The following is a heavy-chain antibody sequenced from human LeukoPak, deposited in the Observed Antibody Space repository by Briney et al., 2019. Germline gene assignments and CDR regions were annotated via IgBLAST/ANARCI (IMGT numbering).Heavy chain of an antibody. D-gene: IGHD6-19*01. CDR2: FDPEDGET. V-gene: IGHV1-24*01. CDR3: ATAIAVADPYYYYGMDV. J-gene: IGHJ6*02. Sequence: ASVKVSSKVFGHTLSELSMHWVRQAPETGVGCMGGFDPEDGETIYAQKFQGGDTMTEDTSTDTAYMELSSLRSEDTAVYYWATAIAVADPYYYYGMDVWGQGTTVTVSS. CDR1: GHTLSELS.